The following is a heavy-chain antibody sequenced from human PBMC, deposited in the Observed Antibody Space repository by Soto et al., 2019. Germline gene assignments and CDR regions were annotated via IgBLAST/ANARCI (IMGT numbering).Heavy chain of an antibody. D-gene: IGHD3-10*01. J-gene: IGHJ6*02. V-gene: IGHV4-34*01. CDR2: INHSGST. Sequence: SETLSLTCAVYGGSFSGYYWSWIRQPPGKGLEWIGEINHSGSTNYNPSLKSRVTISVDTSKNQFSLKLSSVTAADTAVYYCARGITSTMVRGVIIRRTYGMDVWGQGTTVTVSS. CDR3: ARGITSTMVRGVIIRRTYGMDV. CDR1: GGSFSGYY.